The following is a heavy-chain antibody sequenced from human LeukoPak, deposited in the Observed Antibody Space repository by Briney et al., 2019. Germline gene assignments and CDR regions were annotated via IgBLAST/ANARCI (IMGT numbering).Heavy chain of an antibody. V-gene: IGHV3-23*01. D-gene: IGHD6-19*01. Sequence: GGSLRLSCAASGFTFSTYGMSWVRQAPGKGLEWVSAISGSGGSTYYADSVKGRFTISRDNSKNTLYLQMNNLRGEDTAVYYCAKGWAGTAVFHWGQGTLVTVSS. CDR2: ISGSGGST. CDR1: GFTFSTYG. CDR3: AKGWAGTAVFH. J-gene: IGHJ4*02.